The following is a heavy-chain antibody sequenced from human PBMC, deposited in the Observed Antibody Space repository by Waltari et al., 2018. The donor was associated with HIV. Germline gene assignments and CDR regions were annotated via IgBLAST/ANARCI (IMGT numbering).Heavy chain of an antibody. V-gene: IGHV3-48*02. CDR1: GFTFSNYN. J-gene: IGHJ4*02. D-gene: IGHD3-10*01. CDR2: ISSSSDTI. Sequence: EVQLVESGGGLVQPGGSLRLSCAASGFTFSNYNFNWVRQAPGKGLEWVSYISSSSDTIYYADSVKVRFTISRDNAKNSLYLQMNSLRDEDTAVYYCTRDRTYGPLRYFDYWGQGTLVTVSS. CDR3: TRDRTYGPLRYFDY.